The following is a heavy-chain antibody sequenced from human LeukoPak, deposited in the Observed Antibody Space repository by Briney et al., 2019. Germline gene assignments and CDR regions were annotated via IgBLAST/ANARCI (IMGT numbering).Heavy chain of an antibody. CDR2: ISSGGSYK. CDR1: GFNLRTDS. Sequence: GGSLRLSCAASGFNLRTDSMDWVRQAPGKGLEWVSSISSGGSYKFYADSVKGRFTISRDNAKNSLYLQMNSLRAEDTAVYYCTRTKEMAADHDAFDIWGQGTMVTVSS. V-gene: IGHV3-21*01. D-gene: IGHD5-24*01. CDR3: TRTKEMAADHDAFDI. J-gene: IGHJ3*02.